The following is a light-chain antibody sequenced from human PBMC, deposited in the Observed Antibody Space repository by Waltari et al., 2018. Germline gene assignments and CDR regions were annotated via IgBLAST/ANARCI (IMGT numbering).Light chain of an antibody. CDR1: QSMSDW. CDR2: EAS. V-gene: IGKV1-5*03. J-gene: IGKJ5*01. Sequence: DLQMTQSPSTLSASVGDSVTITCRASQSMSDWVAWYQHKPGKAPNLLIYEASSLESGVPSRFSGSGSGAEFTLTISSLQPDDFATYYCQHYNIYPVMFGQGTRLEIK. CDR3: QHYNIYPVM.